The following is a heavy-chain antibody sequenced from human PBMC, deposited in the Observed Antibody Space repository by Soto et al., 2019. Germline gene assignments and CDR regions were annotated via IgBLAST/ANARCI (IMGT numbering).Heavy chain of an antibody. CDR2: ISAYNGNT. V-gene: IGHV1-18*01. CDR1: GYTFTSYG. D-gene: IGHD3-22*01. J-gene: IGHJ5*02. CDR3: ARVLPPSSPNYDSSGYPLFDP. Sequence: GASVKVSCKASGYTFTSYGISWVRQAPGQGLEWMGWISAYNGNTNYAQKLQGRVTMTTDTSTSTAYMELRSLRSDDTAVYYCARVLPPSSPNYDSSGYPLFDPWSRGTLVPVS.